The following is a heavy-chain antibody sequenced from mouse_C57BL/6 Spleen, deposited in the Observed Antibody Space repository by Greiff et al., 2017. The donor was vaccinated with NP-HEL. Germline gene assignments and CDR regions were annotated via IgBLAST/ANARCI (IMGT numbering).Heavy chain of an antibody. CDR3: ARWGITTVVAGTHWYFDV. J-gene: IGHJ1*03. Sequence: QVQLQQPGAELVKPGASVKLSCKASGYTFTSYWMHWVKQRPGQGLEWIGMIHPNSGSTNYNEKFKSKATLTVDKSSSTAYMQLSSLTSEDSAVYYCARWGITTVVAGTHWYFDVWGTGTTVTVSS. V-gene: IGHV1-64*01. CDR2: IHPNSGST. CDR1: GYTFTSYW. D-gene: IGHD1-1*01.